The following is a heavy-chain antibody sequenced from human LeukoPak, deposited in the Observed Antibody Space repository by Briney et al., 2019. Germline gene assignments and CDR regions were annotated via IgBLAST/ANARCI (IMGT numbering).Heavy chain of an antibody. J-gene: IGHJ6*02. Sequence: PSETLSLTCTVSGGSISSYYWSWIRHPPGKGLEWIGYIYYSGSTNYNPSLKSRVTISVNTSKNQFSLKLSSVTAADTAVYYCARQPLEGGNSLWYYYYGMDVWGQGTTVTVSS. D-gene: IGHD4-23*01. CDR3: ARQPLEGGNSLWYYYYGMDV. CDR1: GGSISSYY. CDR2: IYYSGST. V-gene: IGHV4-59*08.